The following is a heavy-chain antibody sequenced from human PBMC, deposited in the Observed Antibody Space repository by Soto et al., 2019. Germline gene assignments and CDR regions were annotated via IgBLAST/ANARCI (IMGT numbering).Heavy chain of an antibody. V-gene: IGHV1-18*01. CDR1: GYTFTSYG. CDR3: ARVQTGLGYYYYYYMDV. Sequence: QVQLVQSGAEVKKPGASVKVSCKASGYTFTSYGISWVRQAPGQGLEWMGWISAYNGNTNYAQKLQGRGTMTTDTSTSTAYMELRSLRSDDTAVYYCARVQTGLGYYYYYYMDVWGKGTTVTVSS. J-gene: IGHJ6*03. CDR2: ISAYNGNT. D-gene: IGHD3-16*01.